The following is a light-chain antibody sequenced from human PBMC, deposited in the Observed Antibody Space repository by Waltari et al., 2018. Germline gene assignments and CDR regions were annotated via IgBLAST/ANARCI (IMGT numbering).Light chain of an antibody. J-gene: IGKJ1*01. CDR1: QSISIW. CDR2: KAS. CDR3: QHYYNYPAT. V-gene: IGKV1-5*03. Sequence: DIQMTQSPSTLSASVGDRVTITCRASQSISIWLAWYQQKPGKAPKLLIYKASSLESGVPSRFSGSGSATEFTLTISSLQPDDFATYYCQHYYNYPATFGRGTKVEIK.